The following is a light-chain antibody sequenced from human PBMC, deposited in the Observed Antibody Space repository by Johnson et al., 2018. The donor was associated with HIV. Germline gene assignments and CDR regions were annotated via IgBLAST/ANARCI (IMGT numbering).Light chain of an antibody. CDR2: DYD. Sequence: QSFLTQPPSVSAAPGQKVTISCSGSSSNIGKNYVSWYQLLPGTAPKLLIYDYDKRPSGIPDRFYGSKSGTSATLGITGLQTGDEADYYCGTWDTSLSGGVFGTGTKVTVL. CDR1: SSNIGKNY. V-gene: IGLV1-51*01. CDR3: GTWDTSLSGGV. J-gene: IGLJ1*01.